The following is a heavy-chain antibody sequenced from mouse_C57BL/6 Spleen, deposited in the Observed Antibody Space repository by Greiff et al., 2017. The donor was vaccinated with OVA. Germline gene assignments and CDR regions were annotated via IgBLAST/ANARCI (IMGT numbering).Heavy chain of an antibody. CDR1: GYTFTDYN. CDR2: INPNNGGT. Sequence: VQLQQSGPELVKPGASVKMSCKASGYTFTDYNMHWVKQSHGKSLEWIGYINPNNGGTSYNQKFKGKATLTVNKSSSTAYMELRSLTSEDSAVYYCARGGLYYGSSYGYWGQGTTLTVSS. D-gene: IGHD1-1*01. V-gene: IGHV1-22*01. CDR3: ARGGLYYGSSYGY. J-gene: IGHJ2*01.